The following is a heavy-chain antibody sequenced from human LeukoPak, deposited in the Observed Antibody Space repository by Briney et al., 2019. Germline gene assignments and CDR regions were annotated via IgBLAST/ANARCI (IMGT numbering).Heavy chain of an antibody. J-gene: IGHJ5*02. CDR2: IYYSGST. V-gene: IGHV4-30-4*01. CDR1: GGSISSGDYY. CDR3: ARGAYSSSWYVVDWFDP. D-gene: IGHD6-13*01. Sequence: SETLSLTCTVSGGSISSGDYYWSWIRQPPGKGLEWIGYIYYSGSTYYNPSHKSRVTISVDTSKNQFSLKLSSVTAADTAVYYCARGAYSSSWYVVDWFDPWGQGTLVTVSS.